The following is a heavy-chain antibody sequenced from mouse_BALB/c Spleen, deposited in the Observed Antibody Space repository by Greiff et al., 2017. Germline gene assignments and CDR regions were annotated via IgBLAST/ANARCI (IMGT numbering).Heavy chain of an antibody. CDR1: GYTFSSYW. CDR2: ILPGSGST. CDR3: ASRQLGLRRAY. J-gene: IGHJ3*01. D-gene: IGHD3-2*01. Sequence: QVQLQQSGAELMKPGASVKISCTATGYTFSSYWIAWVKQRPGHGLEWIGEILPGSGSTNYNEKFKGKATFTADTSSNTAYMQLSSLTSEDSAVYYCASRQLGLRRAYWGQGTLVTVAA. V-gene: IGHV1-9*01.